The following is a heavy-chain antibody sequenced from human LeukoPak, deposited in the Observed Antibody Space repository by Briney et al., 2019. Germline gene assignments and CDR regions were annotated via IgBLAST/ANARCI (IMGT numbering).Heavy chain of an antibody. Sequence: SETRSLTCTVSGGSISSSSYYWGWMRQPPGNGLEWIGSIYYSGSTYYNPSLKSRVTISVDTSKNQFSLKLSSVTAADTAVYYCARVIGSGDGIFDYWGQGTLVTVSS. CDR2: IYYSGST. J-gene: IGHJ4*02. CDR3: ARVIGSGDGIFDY. D-gene: IGHD6-19*01. V-gene: IGHV4-39*07. CDR1: GGSISSSSYY.